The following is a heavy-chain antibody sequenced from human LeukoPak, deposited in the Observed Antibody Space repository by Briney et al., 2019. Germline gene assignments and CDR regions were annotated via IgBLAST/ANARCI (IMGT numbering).Heavy chain of an antibody. CDR2: ISTSSSYI. CDR3: ARRSGIAVAGAFDY. CDR1: GFTFSSYN. J-gene: IGHJ4*02. Sequence: PGGSLRLSCAASGFTFSSYNMNWVRQAPGKGLEWVSSISTSSSYIYSADSLKGRFTISRGNSKNTLYLQMNSLRAEDTAVYYCARRSGIAVAGAFDYWGQGTLVTVSS. V-gene: IGHV3-21*04. D-gene: IGHD6-19*01.